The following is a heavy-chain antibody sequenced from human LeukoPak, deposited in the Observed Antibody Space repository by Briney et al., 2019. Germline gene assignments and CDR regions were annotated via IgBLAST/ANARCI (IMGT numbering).Heavy chain of an antibody. CDR1: GFTFSGYA. CDR2: ISYDGSNE. D-gene: IGHD3-10*01. V-gene: IGHV3-30-3*01. J-gene: IGHJ4*02. Sequence: PGRSLRLSCAASGFTFSGYAMHWVRQAPGKGLEWVAVISYDGSNEYYADSVKGRFTISRDNSKNTLYLQMNSLSVEDTAVYYCARVGYYASGPFSYFDCWGQGTPVTVSS. CDR3: ARVGYYASGPFSYFDC.